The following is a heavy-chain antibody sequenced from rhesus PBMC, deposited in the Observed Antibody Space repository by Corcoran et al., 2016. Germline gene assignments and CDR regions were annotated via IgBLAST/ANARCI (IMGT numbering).Heavy chain of an antibody. CDR3: ARGSSGWSGGGLDS. CDR2: INPYKGNT. CDR1: GYTFTDYY. D-gene: IGHD6S26*01. V-gene: IGHV1S2*01. J-gene: IGHJ6*01. Sequence: QVQLVQSGAEVKKPGSSVKVSCKASGYTFTDYYMHWVRQAPRQGLEWMGWINPYKGNTKYAQKFQCRVTMTRDTSTSTAYMELSSLRSEDTAVYYCARGSSGWSGGGLDSWGQGVVVTVSS.